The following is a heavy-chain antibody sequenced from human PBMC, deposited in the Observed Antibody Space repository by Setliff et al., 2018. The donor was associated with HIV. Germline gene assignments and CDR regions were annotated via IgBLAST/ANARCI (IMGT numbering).Heavy chain of an antibody. CDR1: DSGTYY. V-gene: IGHV4-4*07. J-gene: IGHJ6*03. CDR2: VSSRGDT. D-gene: IGHD6-19*01. CDR3: ARGGYSSGWSDKDV. Sequence: SETLSLTCTVSDSGTYYWSWIRQPAGKGLEWIGRVSSRGDTNYNPSLKSRVTISVDTSKNQFSLKLSSVTAADTAVYYCARGGYSSGWSDKDVWGKGTTVTVSS.